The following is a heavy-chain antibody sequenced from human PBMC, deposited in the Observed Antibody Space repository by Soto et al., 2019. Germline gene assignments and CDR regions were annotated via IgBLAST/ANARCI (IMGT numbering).Heavy chain of an antibody. D-gene: IGHD6-13*01. J-gene: IGHJ4*02. CDR3: ARDESIAAAGPFDY. V-gene: IGHV3-30-3*01. CDR2: ISYDGSNK. CDR1: GFTFSSYA. Sequence: GGSRLSCAASGFTFSSYAMHWVRQAPGKGLEWVAVISYDGSNKYYADSVKGRFTISRDNSKNTLYLQMNSLRAEDTAVYYCARDESIAAAGPFDYWGQGTLVTVSS.